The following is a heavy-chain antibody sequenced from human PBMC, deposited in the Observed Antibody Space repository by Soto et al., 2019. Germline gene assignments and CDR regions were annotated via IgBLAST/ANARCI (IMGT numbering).Heavy chain of an antibody. V-gene: IGHV1-2*02. Sequence: ASVKVSCKASGYTFTGYYMHWVRQAPGQGLEWMGWINPNSGGTNYAQKFQGRVTMTRDTSISTAYMELSRLRSDDTAVYYCARSYYYDSSGYSSPFDYWCQGTLVTVSS. D-gene: IGHD3-22*01. CDR3: ARSYYYDSSGYSSPFDY. CDR1: GYTFTGYY. J-gene: IGHJ4*02. CDR2: INPNSGGT.